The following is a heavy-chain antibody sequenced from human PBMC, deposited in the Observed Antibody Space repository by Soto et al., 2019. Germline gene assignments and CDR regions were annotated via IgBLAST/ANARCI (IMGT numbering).Heavy chain of an antibody. D-gene: IGHD3-3*01. CDR1: GFTFSNYG. J-gene: IGHJ6*02. Sequence: QVQLVESGGGVVQPGRSLRLSCAASGFTFSNYGMHWVRQAPGKGLEWVAVIWYDGNTKYYADSVKGRFTISRDNSKNTLYLQMNGLRAEDTAVYYCARDASITVEEMDVWGQGTTVIVSS. V-gene: IGHV3-33*01. CDR3: ARDASITVEEMDV. CDR2: IWYDGNTK.